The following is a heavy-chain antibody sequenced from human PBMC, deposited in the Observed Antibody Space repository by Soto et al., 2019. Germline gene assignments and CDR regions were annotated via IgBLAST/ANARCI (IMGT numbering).Heavy chain of an antibody. CDR1: GFTFDDYA. D-gene: IGHD6-13*01. CDR3: AKGSSWSPPGWFDP. CDR2: ISWNSGSI. J-gene: IGHJ5*02. V-gene: IGHV3-9*01. Sequence: EVQLVESGGGLVQPGRSLRLSCAASGFTFDDYAMHWVRQAPGKGLEWVSGISWNSGSIGYADSVKGRFTISRDNAKNSLYLQMNSVRAEDTALYYCAKGSSWSPPGWFDPWGQGTLVTVSS.